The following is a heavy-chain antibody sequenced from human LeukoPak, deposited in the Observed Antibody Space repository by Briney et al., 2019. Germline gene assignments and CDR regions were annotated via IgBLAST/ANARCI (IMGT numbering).Heavy chain of an antibody. Sequence: GGSLRLSCAASGFTFNYYAMSWVRQAPGKGLEWVSGISDNEGTTCYTDSVKGRFTISRDNTKNTVYLQMNNLRADDTAVYFCARHDSFIPYWGQGTLVTVSS. CDR2: ISDNEGTT. D-gene: IGHD5-18*01. CDR1: GFTFNYYA. CDR3: ARHDSFIPY. V-gene: IGHV3-23*01. J-gene: IGHJ4*02.